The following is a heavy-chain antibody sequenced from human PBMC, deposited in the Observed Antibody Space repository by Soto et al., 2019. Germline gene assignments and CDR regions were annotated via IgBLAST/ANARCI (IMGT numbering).Heavy chain of an antibody. CDR1: GGSVSSGSYY. CDR2: IYYSGST. CDR3: ARVGYYDSSGYYYSDY. Sequence: PSETLSLTCTVSGGSVSSGSYYWSWIRQPPGKGLEWIGYIYYSGSTNYNPSLKSRVTISVDTSKNQFSLKLSSVTAADTAVYYCARVGYYDSSGYYYSDYWGQGTLVTVSS. J-gene: IGHJ4*02. V-gene: IGHV4-61*01. D-gene: IGHD3-22*01.